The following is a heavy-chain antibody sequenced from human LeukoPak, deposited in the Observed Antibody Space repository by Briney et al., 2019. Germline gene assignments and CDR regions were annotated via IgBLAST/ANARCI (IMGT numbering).Heavy chain of an antibody. CDR1: GLTLSNYG. Sequence: GGSLRLSCAVPGLTLSNYGMSRVRQVPGKGLEWVAGISGSGGSTNYAASVKGRFTIYRDNRKNTLFLQMNSLRAEDTAVYFCAKRGVAIRVILVGFHKEAYYFDSWGQGGLVTVAS. CDR3: AKRGVAIRVILVGFHKEAYYFDS. V-gene: IGHV3-23*01. CDR2: ISGSGGST. J-gene: IGHJ4*02. D-gene: IGHD3-10*01.